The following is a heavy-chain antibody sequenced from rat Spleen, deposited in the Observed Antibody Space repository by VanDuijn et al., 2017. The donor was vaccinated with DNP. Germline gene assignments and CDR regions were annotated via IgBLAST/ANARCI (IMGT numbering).Heavy chain of an antibody. CDR1: GFTFSDYY. CDR3: ARRLTAFDY. D-gene: IGHD1-11*01. V-gene: IGHV5-7*01. Sequence: EVQLVESGGGLVQPGRSLKLSCAASGFTFSDYYMAWVRQAPKKGLEWVATISYDGSSTYYRDSVKGRFTISRDNAKSTLYLQMDSLRSEDTATYYCARRLTAFDYWGQGTSVTVSS. CDR2: ISYDGSST. J-gene: IGHJ4*01.